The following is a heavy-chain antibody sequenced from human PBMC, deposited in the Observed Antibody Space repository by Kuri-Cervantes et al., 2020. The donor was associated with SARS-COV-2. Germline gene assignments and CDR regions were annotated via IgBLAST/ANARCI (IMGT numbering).Heavy chain of an antibody. D-gene: IGHD1-7*01. V-gene: IGHV3-33*01. CDR1: GFTFSSYG. CDR3: ARCSGIAGTDFYYYYGMDV. CDR2: IWYDGSNK. Sequence: GESLKISCAASGFTFSSYGMHWVRQAPGKGLEWVAVIWYDGSNKYYADSVKGRFTISRDNSKNTLYLQMNSLRAEDTAVYCCARCSGIAGTDFYYYYGMDVWGQGTTVTVSS. J-gene: IGHJ6*02.